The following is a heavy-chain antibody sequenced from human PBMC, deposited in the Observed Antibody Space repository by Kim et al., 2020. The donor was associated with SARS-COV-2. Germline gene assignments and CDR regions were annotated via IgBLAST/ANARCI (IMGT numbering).Heavy chain of an antibody. Sequence: GGSLRLSCAASGFTFSSYAMSWVRQAPGKGLEWVSAISGSGGSTYYADSVKGRFTISRDNSKNTLYLQMNSLRAEDTAVYYCAKSTIFGVVTRYYYMDVWGKGTTVTVSS. CDR1: GFTFSSYA. V-gene: IGHV3-23*01. D-gene: IGHD3-3*01. J-gene: IGHJ6*03. CDR3: AKSTIFGVVTRYYYMDV. CDR2: ISGSGGST.